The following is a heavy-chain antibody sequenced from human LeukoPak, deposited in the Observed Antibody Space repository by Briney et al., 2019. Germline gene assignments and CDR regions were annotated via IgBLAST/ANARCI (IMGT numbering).Heavy chain of an antibody. Sequence: GGSLRLSCAASGFTLCYFGMNWVRQAPGKGLEWVSSISSSSSYIYYADSVKGRFTISRDNAKNSLYLQMNSLRAEDTAVYYCARAQPGGIIDYWGQGTLVTVSS. CDR3: ARAQPGGIIDY. CDR1: GFTLCYFG. D-gene: IGHD1-14*01. V-gene: IGHV3-21*01. CDR2: ISSSSSYI. J-gene: IGHJ4*02.